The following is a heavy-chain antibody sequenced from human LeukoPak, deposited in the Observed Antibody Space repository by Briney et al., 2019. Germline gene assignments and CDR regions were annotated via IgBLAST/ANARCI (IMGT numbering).Heavy chain of an antibody. CDR2: IYYSGST. D-gene: IGHD3-3*01. CDR3: ARHSDFWSGGYFDY. Sequence: PSETLSLTCTVSGGSISSYYWSWIRQPPGKGLEWIGYIYYSGSTNYNPSLKSRVTISVDTSENQFSLKLSSVTAADTAVYYCARHSDFWSGGYFDYWGQGTLVTVSS. V-gene: IGHV4-59*08. J-gene: IGHJ4*02. CDR1: GGSISSYY.